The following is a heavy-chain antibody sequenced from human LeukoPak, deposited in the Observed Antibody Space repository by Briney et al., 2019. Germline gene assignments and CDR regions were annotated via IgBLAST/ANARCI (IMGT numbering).Heavy chain of an antibody. J-gene: IGHJ5*02. D-gene: IGHD6-19*01. V-gene: IGHV3-21*01. CDR1: GFTFSSYS. CDR3: ASTGELAVAGQTLNWFDP. Sequence: KSGGSLRLSCAASGFTFSSYSMNWVRQAPGKGLEWVSSISSSSSYIYYADSVKGRFTISRDNAKNSLYLQMNSLRAEDTAVYHCASTGELAVAGQTLNWFDPWGQGTLVTVSS. CDR2: ISSSSSYI.